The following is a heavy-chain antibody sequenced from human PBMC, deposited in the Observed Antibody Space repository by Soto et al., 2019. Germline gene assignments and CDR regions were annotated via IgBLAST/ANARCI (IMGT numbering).Heavy chain of an antibody. CDR1: GGSISSGDYY. CDR2: ICSSGTT. Sequence: SETLSLTCTVSGGSISSGDYYWSWVRQPPGKGLEWIAYICSSGTTNYNPSLKSRVTISVDTSKNQFSLKLSSVTAADTAVYYCARHSPPMYDILTGTTLDPYYGMDVWGQGTTVTVS. D-gene: IGHD3-9*01. V-gene: IGHV4-30-4*01. CDR3: ARHSPPMYDILTGTTLDPYYGMDV. J-gene: IGHJ6*02.